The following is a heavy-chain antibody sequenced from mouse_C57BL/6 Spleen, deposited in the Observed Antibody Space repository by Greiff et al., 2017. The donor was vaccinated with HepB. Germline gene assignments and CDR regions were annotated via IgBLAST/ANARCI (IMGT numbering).Heavy chain of an antibody. J-gene: IGHJ2*01. CDR1: GYTFTSYW. D-gene: IGHD3-2*02. CDR3: ARGGQLRLRFDY. CDR2: IYPGSGST. Sequence: QVQLQQSGAELVKPGASVKMSCKASGYTFTSYWITWVKQRPGQGLEWIGDIYPGSGSTNYNEKFKSKATLTVDTSSSTAYMQLSSLTSEDSAVYYCARGGQLRLRFDYWGQGTTLTVSS. V-gene: IGHV1-55*01.